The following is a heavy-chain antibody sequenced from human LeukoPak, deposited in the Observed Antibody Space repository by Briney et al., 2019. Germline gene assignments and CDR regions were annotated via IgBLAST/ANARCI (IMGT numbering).Heavy chain of an antibody. J-gene: IGHJ4*02. CDR2: INGDGSST. Sequence: PGGSLRLSCAASGFTFSDDWMHWVRQAPGKGLVWVSRINGDGSSTTYADSVRGRFAISRDNAKNTVYLQVNSLRAEDTTVYYCATTRTDFHFDCWGQGTLVTVSS. CDR1: GFTFSDDW. V-gene: IGHV3-74*01. D-gene: IGHD1-1*01. CDR3: ATTRTDFHFDC.